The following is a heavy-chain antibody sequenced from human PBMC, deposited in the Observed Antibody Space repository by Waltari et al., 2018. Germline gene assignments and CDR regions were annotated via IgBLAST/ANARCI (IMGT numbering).Heavy chain of an antibody. CDR1: GFTFSSYA. J-gene: IGHJ5*02. CDR2: IYSGGST. D-gene: IGHD2-15*01. CDR3: AKTDDSHDWFDP. Sequence: EVQLLQSGGGLVQPGGSLRLSCAASGFTFSSYAMSWVRQAPGKGLEWVSVIYSGGSTYDADSVKGRFTISRDNSKNTLYLQMNSLRAEDTAVYYCAKTDDSHDWFDPWGQGTLVTVSS. V-gene: IGHV3-23*03.